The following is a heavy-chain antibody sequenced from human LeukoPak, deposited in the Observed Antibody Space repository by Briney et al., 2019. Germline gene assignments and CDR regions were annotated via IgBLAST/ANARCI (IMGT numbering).Heavy chain of an antibody. D-gene: IGHD3-9*01. Sequence: ASVKVSRTASGYSFTDYDFSWVRQAPGQGLERLGWVSIYNDNTNYAREFQDRITMTTDISTSTAYMELKSLTSDDTAVYFCARTGHYQFDSWGQGTLVTVSS. V-gene: IGHV1-18*01. CDR2: VSIYNDNT. CDR1: GYSFTDYD. J-gene: IGHJ4*02. CDR3: ARTGHYQFDS.